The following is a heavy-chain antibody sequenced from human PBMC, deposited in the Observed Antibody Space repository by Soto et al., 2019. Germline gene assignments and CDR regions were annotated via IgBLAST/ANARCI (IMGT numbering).Heavy chain of an antibody. CDR2: INVGNGDT. V-gene: IGHV1-3*01. CDR1: GHTFTHYP. J-gene: IGHJ6*03. D-gene: IGHD2-21*02. Sequence: GASVKVSCKASGHTFTHYPIHWVRQAPGQRPEWMGWINVGNGDTKYSQKFQGRVTITRDTSASTGYMELSSLRSEDTAVYYCASQKTEGGYYYYMDVWGKGTTVTVSS. CDR3: ASQKTEGGYYYYMDV.